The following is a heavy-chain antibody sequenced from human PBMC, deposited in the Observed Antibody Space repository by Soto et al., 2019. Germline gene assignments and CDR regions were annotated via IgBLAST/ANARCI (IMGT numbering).Heavy chain of an antibody. J-gene: IGHJ4*02. V-gene: IGHV3-15*01. D-gene: IGHD2-2*01. CDR2: IKSKTDGGTT. CDR1: GFTFSNAW. CDR3: ATGLVVPAASFDY. Sequence: GGSLRLSCAASGFTFSNAWMSWVRQAPGKGLEWVGRIKSKTDGGTTDYAAPVKGRFTISRDDSKNTLYLQMNSLKTEDTAVYYCATGLVVPAASFDYWGQGTLVTVSS.